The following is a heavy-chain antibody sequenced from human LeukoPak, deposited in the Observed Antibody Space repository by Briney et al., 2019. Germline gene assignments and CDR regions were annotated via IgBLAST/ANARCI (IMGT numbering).Heavy chain of an antibody. D-gene: IGHD3-22*01. CDR2: IYPGDSDT. V-gene: IGHV5-51*01. CDR1: GYSFTSYW. CDR3: ARKACLSYYDSSGYYQYYFDY. Sequence: GESLKISCQGSGYSFTSYWIGWVRQMPGKGLEWMGIIYPGDSDTRYSPSFQGQVTISADKSISTAYLQWSSLKASDTAMYYCARKACLSYYDSSGYYQYYFDYWGQGTLVTVSS. J-gene: IGHJ4*02.